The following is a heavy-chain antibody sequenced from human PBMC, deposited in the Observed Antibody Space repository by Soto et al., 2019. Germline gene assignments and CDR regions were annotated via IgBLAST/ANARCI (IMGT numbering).Heavy chain of an antibody. CDR2: IIPIFGTA. V-gene: IGHV1-69*12. Sequence: QVQLVQSGAEVKKPGSSVKVSCKASGGTFSSYAISWVRQAPGHGLEWMGGIIPIFGTANYAQKFQGRVTISAEEFTSTAYMELSSLGSEDTAVYYCARDSASGYDGDSWFDPWGQGTLVTVSS. CDR3: ARDSASGYDGDSWFDP. J-gene: IGHJ5*02. D-gene: IGHD3-22*01. CDR1: GGTFSSYA.